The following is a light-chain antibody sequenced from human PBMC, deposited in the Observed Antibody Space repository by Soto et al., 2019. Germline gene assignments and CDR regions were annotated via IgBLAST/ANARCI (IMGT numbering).Light chain of an antibody. CDR3: QSYDSSLSGNYV. CDR1: SCNIGAGYD. V-gene: IGLV1-40*01. J-gene: IGLJ1*01. CDR2: GNS. Sequence: QPVLTQPPSVSGAPGQRVTISCTGSSCNIGAGYDVHWYQQLPGTAPKLLIYGNSNRPSGVPDRFSGSKSGTSASLAITGLQAEDEADYYCQSYDSSLSGNYVFGTGTKLTVL.